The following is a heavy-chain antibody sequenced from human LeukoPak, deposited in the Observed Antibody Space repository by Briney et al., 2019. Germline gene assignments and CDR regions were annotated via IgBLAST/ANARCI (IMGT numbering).Heavy chain of an antibody. CDR3: ARDFYRFLRGVFDY. J-gene: IGHJ4*02. Sequence: SGGPLRLSCAASGFTFSSYEMNWVRQAPGKGLEWVSYISSSGSTIYYADSVKGRFTISRDNAKNSLYLQMNSLRAEDTAVYYCARDFYRFLRGVFDYWGQGTLVTVSS. V-gene: IGHV3-48*03. D-gene: IGHD2/OR15-2a*01. CDR2: ISSSGSTI. CDR1: GFTFSSYE.